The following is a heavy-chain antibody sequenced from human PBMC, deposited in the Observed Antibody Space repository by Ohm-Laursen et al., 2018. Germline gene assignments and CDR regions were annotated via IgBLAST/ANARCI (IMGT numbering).Heavy chain of an antibody. V-gene: IGHV1-18*01. CDR3: ARGSAYNHGYSDY. CDR2: ISAYNDNT. D-gene: IGHD5-18*01. J-gene: IGHJ4*02. CDR1: GYTFTTYG. Sequence: GASVKVSCETSGYTFTTYGVNWVRQAPGQGLEWMGWISAYNDNTNYAQRLQGRVTMTTDTSTSTAYMDLRSLRSDDTAVYYCARGSAYNHGYSDYWGQGTLVTVSS.